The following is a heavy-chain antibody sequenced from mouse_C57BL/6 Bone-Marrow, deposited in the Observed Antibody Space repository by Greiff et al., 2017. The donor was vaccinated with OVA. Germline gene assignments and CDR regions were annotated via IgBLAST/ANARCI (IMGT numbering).Heavy chain of an antibody. J-gene: IGHJ2*01. CDR2: ISNLAYSI. CDR3: ARQVDGNYDYFDY. CDR1: GFTFSDYG. D-gene: IGHD2-1*01. V-gene: IGHV5-15*01. Sequence: EVMLVESGGGLVQPGGSLKLSCAASGFTFSDYGMAWVRQAPRKGPAWVAFISNLAYSIYYADTVTGRFTISRENAKNTLYLEMSSLRSEDTAMYYCARQVDGNYDYFDYWGQGTTLTVSS.